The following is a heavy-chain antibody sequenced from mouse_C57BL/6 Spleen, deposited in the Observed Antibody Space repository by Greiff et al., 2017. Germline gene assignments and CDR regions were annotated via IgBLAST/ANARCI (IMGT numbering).Heavy chain of an antibody. V-gene: IGHV5-4*01. D-gene: IGHD2-3*01. CDR2: ISDGGSYT. Sequence: VQLKESGGGLVKPGGSLKLSCAASGFTFSSYAMSWVRQTPEKRLEWVATISDGGSYTYYPDNVKGRFTISRDNAKNNLYLQMSHLKSEDTAMYYCAHDGYLAWFAYWGQGTLVTVSA. CDR1: GFTFSSYA. CDR3: AHDGYLAWFAY. J-gene: IGHJ3*01.